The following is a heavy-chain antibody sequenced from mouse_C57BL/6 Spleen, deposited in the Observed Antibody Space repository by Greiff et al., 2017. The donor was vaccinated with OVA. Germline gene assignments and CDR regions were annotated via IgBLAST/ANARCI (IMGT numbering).Heavy chain of an antibody. V-gene: IGHV3-6*01. D-gene: IGHD4-1*01. CDR3: ARGTGTFYYAMDY. CDR1: GYSITSGYY. CDR2: ISYDGGN. J-gene: IGHJ4*01. Sequence: EVQLQESGPGLVKPSQSLSLTCSVTGYSITSGYYWNWIRQFPGNKLEWMGYISYDGGNNYNPSLKNRISITRDTSKNQFFLKLNSVTTEDTATYYGARGTGTFYYAMDYWGQGTSVTVSS.